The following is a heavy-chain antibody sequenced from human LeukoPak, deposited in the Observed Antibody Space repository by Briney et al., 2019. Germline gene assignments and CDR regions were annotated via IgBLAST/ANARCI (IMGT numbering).Heavy chain of an antibody. Sequence: GGSLRLSCAASGFTFSSYSMNWVRQAPGKGLEWVSSISSSSSYIYYADSVKGRFTISRDNAKNSLCLRMNSLRAEDTAVYYCARVRVRGIITYYFDYWGQGTLVTVSS. J-gene: IGHJ4*02. D-gene: IGHD3-10*01. CDR2: ISSSSSYI. V-gene: IGHV3-21*01. CDR1: GFTFSSYS. CDR3: ARVRVRGIITYYFDY.